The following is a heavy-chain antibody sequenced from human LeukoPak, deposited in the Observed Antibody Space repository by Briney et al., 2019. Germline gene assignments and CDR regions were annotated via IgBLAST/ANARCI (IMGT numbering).Heavy chain of an antibody. Sequence: GGSLRLSCAASGFIFKNYWMSWLRQAPGKGLEWVANIEADGSGTSYADSVKGRFTISRDNSKNTLYLQMNSLRAEDTAVYYCARDRALTYYDFWSGLDYWGQGTLVTVSS. J-gene: IGHJ4*02. V-gene: IGHV3-7*01. D-gene: IGHD3-3*01. CDR1: GFIFKNYW. CDR3: ARDRALTYYDFWSGLDY. CDR2: IEADGSGT.